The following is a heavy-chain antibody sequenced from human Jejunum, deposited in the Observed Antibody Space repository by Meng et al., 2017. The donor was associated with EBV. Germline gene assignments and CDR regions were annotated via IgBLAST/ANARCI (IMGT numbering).Heavy chain of an antibody. D-gene: IGHD5-18*01. CDR2: ITHDGTYK. CDR3: ARGNGYSFKV. CDR1: GFTFSDYG. Sequence: VQVVGAGGGVGQPVGSLRLSCAASGFTFSDYGMYWVRQAPGKGLEWLAVITHDGTYKYYGDSVKGRFTISRDNSKNTLYVQMKSLSAEDTAVYYCARGNGYSFKVWGQGTLVTVSS. V-gene: IGHV3-30*03. J-gene: IGHJ4*02.